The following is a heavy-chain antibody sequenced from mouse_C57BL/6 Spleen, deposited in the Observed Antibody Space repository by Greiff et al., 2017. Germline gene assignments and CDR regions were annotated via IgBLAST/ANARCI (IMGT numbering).Heavy chain of an antibody. D-gene: IGHD2-3*01. Sequence: EVQLQQSGPELVKPGASVKISCKASGYSFTGYYMNWVKQSPEKSLEWIGEINPSTGGTTYNQKFKAKATLTVDKSSSTAYMQLKRLTSEDSAVYYCARWLLPLDYWGQGTTLTVSS. CDR3: ARWLLPLDY. CDR2: INPSTGGT. J-gene: IGHJ2*01. V-gene: IGHV1-42*01. CDR1: GYSFTGYY.